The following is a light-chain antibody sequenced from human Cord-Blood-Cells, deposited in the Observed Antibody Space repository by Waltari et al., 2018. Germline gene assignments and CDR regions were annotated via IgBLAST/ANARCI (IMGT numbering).Light chain of an antibody. CDR3: QQYGSSPPMYT. V-gene: IGKV3-20*01. CDR1: QSVSSSY. Sequence: EIVLTQSPGTLSLSPGERATLSCRASQSVSSSYLAWYQQKPGQAPRLLIYVASSRATGIPDRFSGSGSGTDFTLTISRLEPEDFAVYYGQQYGSSPPMYTFGQGTKLEIK. CDR2: VAS. J-gene: IGKJ2*01.